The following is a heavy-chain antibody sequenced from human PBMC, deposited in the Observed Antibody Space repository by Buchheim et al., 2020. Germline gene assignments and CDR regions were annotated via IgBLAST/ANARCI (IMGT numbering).Heavy chain of an antibody. J-gene: IGHJ5*02. CDR3: ARIRRWLQFRRGWFDP. D-gene: IGHD5-24*01. V-gene: IGHV4-4*02. CDR1: GGSISSSNW. Sequence: QVQLQESGPGLVKPSGTLSLTCAVSGGSISSSNWWSWVRQPPGKGLEWIGEIYHSGSTNYNPSLTSRVTLTVDKSKNQISLKLSSVTAADTAVYYCARIRRWLQFRRGWFDPWGQGTL. CDR2: IYHSGST.